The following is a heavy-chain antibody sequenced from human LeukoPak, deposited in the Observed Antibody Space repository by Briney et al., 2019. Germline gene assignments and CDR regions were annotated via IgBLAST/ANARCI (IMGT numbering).Heavy chain of an antibody. Sequence: GESLKISCKGSGYSFTSYWIGWVRQTPGKGLEWVASIKEDGSERQYVDSVKGRFSISRDNTKGSLFLQLNSLRAEDTAVYYCARDLVGAADYWGQGTLVTVSS. D-gene: IGHD1-26*01. CDR1: GYSFTSYW. J-gene: IGHJ4*02. CDR3: ARDLVGAADY. V-gene: IGHV3-7*03. CDR2: IKEDGSER.